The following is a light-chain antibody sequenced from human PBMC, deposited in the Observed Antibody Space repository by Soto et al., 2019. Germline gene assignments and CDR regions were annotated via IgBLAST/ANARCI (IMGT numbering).Light chain of an antibody. J-gene: IGKJ3*01. V-gene: IGKV1-13*02. Sequence: AIQLTQSPSSLSASVGDRVTITCRASQGISSALAWYQQKPGKAPKLLIYDASSLESGAPSRFSGSRPGTAFTLTISSLQPEDCAPYYCQQFNSYPLTFGPWTKVDIK. CDR2: DAS. CDR3: QQFNSYPLT. CDR1: QGISSA.